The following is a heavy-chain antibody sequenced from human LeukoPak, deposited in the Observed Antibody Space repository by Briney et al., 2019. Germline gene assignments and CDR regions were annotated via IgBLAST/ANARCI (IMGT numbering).Heavy chain of an antibody. Sequence: PGGSLRLSCAASGFTLTSYGMHWVRQAPGKGLEWVAVTWYDGSKQYYADSVKGRFTISRDISKNTLYLQMNSLKTEDTAVYYCTTDGSSGYDYEDFDYWGQGTLVTVSS. CDR1: GFTLTSYG. J-gene: IGHJ4*02. V-gene: IGHV3-33*01. D-gene: IGHD5-12*01. CDR3: TTDGSSGYDYEDFDY. CDR2: TWYDGSKQ.